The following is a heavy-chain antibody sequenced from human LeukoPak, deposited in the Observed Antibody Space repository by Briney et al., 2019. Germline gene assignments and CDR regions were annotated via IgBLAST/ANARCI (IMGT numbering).Heavy chain of an antibody. D-gene: IGHD1-26*01. V-gene: IGHV1-46*01. Sequence: ASVKVSCKASGNTFPSYFMHWVRQAPGQGLEWMGIINPSGGSTSYAQKFQGRVTMTRDTSTSTVYMELSSLRSEDTAVYYCARGLGSGSYYGYWGQGTLVTVSS. CDR2: INPSGGST. J-gene: IGHJ4*02. CDR3: ARGLGSGSYYGY. CDR1: GNTFPSYF.